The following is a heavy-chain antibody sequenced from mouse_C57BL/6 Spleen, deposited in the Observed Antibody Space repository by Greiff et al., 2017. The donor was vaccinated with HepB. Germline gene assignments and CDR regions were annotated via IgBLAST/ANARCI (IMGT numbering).Heavy chain of an antibody. J-gene: IGHJ1*03. V-gene: IGHV1-64*01. Sequence: VQLQQPGAELVKPGASVKLSCKASGYTFTSYWMHWVKQRPGQGLEWIGMIHPNSGSTNYNEKFKSKATLTVDESSSTAYMQLSSLTSEDSAVYYCAHYYGSSHWYFDVWCTGTTVTVSS. CDR3: AHYYGSSHWYFDV. D-gene: IGHD1-1*01. CDR1: GYTFTSYW. CDR2: IHPNSGST.